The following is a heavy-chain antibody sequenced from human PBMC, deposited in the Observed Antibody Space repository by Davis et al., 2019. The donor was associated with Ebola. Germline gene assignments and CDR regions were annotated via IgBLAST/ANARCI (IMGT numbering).Heavy chain of an antibody. V-gene: IGHV3-33*01. CDR1: GFTFSSYG. Sequence: GESLKISCAASGFTFSSYGMHWVRQAPGKGLEWVAVIWYDGSNKYYADSVKGRFTISRDNSKNTLYLQMNSLRAEDTAVYYCARPRVRVVPAAIGYWGQGTLVTVSS. J-gene: IGHJ4*02. CDR3: ARPRVRVVPAAIGY. D-gene: IGHD2-2*01. CDR2: IWYDGSNK.